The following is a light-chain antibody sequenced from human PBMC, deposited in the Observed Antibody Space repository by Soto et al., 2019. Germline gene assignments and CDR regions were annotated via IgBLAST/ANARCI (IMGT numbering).Light chain of an antibody. J-gene: IGLJ2*01. CDR1: AGAVTSGDY. Sequence: QAVVTQEPSLTVSPGGTVTLTCASSAGAVTSGDYPNWFQKKPGQSPRPLIYSTSNKHSWTPARFSGSLLGGKAALTLSGVQPEDEAEYFCLLCFHGIVLFGGGTKLTVL. CDR2: STS. CDR3: LLCFHGIVL. V-gene: IGLV7-43*01.